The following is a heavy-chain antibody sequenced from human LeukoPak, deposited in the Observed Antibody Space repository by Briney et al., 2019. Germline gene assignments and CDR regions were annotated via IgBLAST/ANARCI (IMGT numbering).Heavy chain of an antibody. CDR3: ARVGGYYYYYMDV. CDR2: INPNSGGT. V-gene: IGHV1-2*02. Sequence: ASVKASCKASGYTFTRYYMHWVRQAPGQGLEWMGWINPNSGGTNYAQKFQGRVTMTRDTSISTAYMELSRLRSDDTAVYYCARVGGYYYYYMDVWGKGTTVTVSS. J-gene: IGHJ6*03. D-gene: IGHD1-26*01. CDR1: GYTFTRYY.